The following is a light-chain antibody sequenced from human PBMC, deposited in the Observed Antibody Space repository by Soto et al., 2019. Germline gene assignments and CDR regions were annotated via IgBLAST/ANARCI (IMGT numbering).Light chain of an antibody. Sequence: EIVFTQCPCTLSLSPGERATLSCRASQSVSNNYLAWYQQKPGQAPRLLIYGASNRATGIPARFGASGSGTEFTLTISSLQSEDFAVYSCQQYDNWPPTFGGGTKVDTK. J-gene: IGKJ4*01. V-gene: IGKV3-15*01. CDR3: QQYDNWPPT. CDR1: QSVSNN. CDR2: GAS.